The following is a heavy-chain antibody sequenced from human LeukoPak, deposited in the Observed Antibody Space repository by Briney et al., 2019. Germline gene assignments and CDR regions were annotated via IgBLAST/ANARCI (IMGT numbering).Heavy chain of an antibody. CDR2: IYYSGST. D-gene: IGHD4-17*01. Sequence: PSETLSLTCTVSGGSISSGDYYWSWNRQPPGKGLEWIGYIYYSGSTNYNPSLKSRVTISVDTSKNQFSLKLSSVTAADTAVYYCARKRELQHDYGDYDDAFDIWGQGTMVTVSS. CDR3: ARKRELQHDYGDYDDAFDI. CDR1: GGSISSGDYY. V-gene: IGHV4-61*08. J-gene: IGHJ3*02.